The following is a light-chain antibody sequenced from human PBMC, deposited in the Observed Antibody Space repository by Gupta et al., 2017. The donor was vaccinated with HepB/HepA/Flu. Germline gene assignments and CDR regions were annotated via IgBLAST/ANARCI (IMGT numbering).Light chain of an antibody. Sequence: DIVMTQSPDSLAVSLGERATINCKSSQSVLYSSNNKNYLAWYQQKPGQPPKLLIYWASTRESGVPDRFSGSGSGTXFTLTIXSLQAEDVAVYYCHQYFKTPFTFGXGTKVDLK. CDR2: WAS. CDR3: HQYFKTPFT. J-gene: IGKJ3*01. V-gene: IGKV4-1*01. CDR1: QSVLYSSNNKNY.